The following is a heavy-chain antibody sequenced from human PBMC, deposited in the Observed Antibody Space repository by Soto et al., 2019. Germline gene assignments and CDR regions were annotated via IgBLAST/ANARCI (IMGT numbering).Heavy chain of an antibody. CDR2: INPNSGGT. D-gene: IGHD2-15*01. V-gene: IGHV1-2*04. J-gene: IGHJ3*02. CDR1: GYTFTGYY. Sequence: ASVKVSCKASGYTFTGYYMHWVRQAPGQGLEWMGWINPNSGGTNYAQKFQGWVTMTRDTSISTAYMELSRLRSDDTAVYYCARDNRSGSGSRYVAFDIWGHGTMVTVSS. CDR3: ARDNRSGSGSRYVAFDI.